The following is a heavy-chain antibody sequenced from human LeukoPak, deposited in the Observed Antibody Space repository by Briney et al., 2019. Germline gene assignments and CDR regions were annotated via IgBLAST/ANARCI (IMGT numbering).Heavy chain of an antibody. Sequence: TGGSLRLSCAASGFTFSSYGMHWVRQAPGKGLEWVAVILYDGSNKYYADSVKGRFTISRDNSKNTLYLQMNSLRAEDTAVYYCAKLPVVDGYFDYWGQGTLVTVSS. CDR1: GFTFSSYG. J-gene: IGHJ4*02. CDR2: ILYDGSNK. V-gene: IGHV3-30*18. D-gene: IGHD3-22*01. CDR3: AKLPVVDGYFDY.